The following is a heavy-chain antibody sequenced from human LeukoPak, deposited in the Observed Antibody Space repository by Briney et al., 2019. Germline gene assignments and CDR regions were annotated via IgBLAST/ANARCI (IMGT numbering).Heavy chain of an antibody. V-gene: IGHV3-23*05. CDR3: AHLVWEYVGGLDV. CDR2: IYTNGRDT. D-gene: IGHD3/OR15-3a*01. Sequence: PGGSLRLSCVASGFISRSYGMNWVRQAPGKGVEWGSGIYTNGRDTRYADSVKGRFTISRDNSKNTLYLQMHSLRVEDTAVYYCAHLVWEYVGGLDVWGQGTTVTVSS. CDR1: GFISRSYG. J-gene: IGHJ6*02.